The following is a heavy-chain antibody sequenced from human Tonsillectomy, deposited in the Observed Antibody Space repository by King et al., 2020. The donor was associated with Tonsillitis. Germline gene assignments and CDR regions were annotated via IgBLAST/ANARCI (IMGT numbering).Heavy chain of an antibody. CDR2: INHVGST. CDR1: GGSFSGYY. Sequence: VQLQQWGAGLLKPSETLSLTCAVYGGSFSGYYCSWIRQPPGKGLEWMGEINHVGSTNYNPSLKSRVTISVDTSKSQFSLKLNSVTAADTAVYYCARAFSVTRLDWGRGTLVTVSS. D-gene: IGHD4-17*01. V-gene: IGHV4-34*01. J-gene: IGHJ4*02. CDR3: ARAFSVTRLD.